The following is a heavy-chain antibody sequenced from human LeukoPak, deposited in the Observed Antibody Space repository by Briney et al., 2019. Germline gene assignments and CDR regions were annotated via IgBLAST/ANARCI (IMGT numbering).Heavy chain of an antibody. Sequence: PGGSPRLSCAASGFTFSSYAMSWVRQAPGKGLEWVSAISGNGGSTYYADSVKGRFTISRDNSKNTLYLQMNSLRAEDTAVYYCAKGGAMVRGVISRWYFDPWGRGTLVTVSS. J-gene: IGHJ2*01. CDR3: AKGGAMVRGVISRWYFDP. CDR1: GFTFSSYA. CDR2: ISGNGGST. D-gene: IGHD3-10*01. V-gene: IGHV3-23*01.